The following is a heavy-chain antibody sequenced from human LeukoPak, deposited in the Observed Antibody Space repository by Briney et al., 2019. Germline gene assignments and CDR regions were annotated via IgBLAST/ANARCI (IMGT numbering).Heavy chain of an antibody. CDR3: AKDMGYFTGMDV. Sequence: GGSLRLSCVASGFTFGRYWMSWVRQAPGKGLEWVSLIRGSGGSTYYADSVRGRFTISRDNSKNTLYLQMNSLRAEDTAVYYCAKDMGYFTGMDVWGQGTTVTVSS. J-gene: IGHJ6*02. D-gene: IGHD2-8*01. CDR1: GFTFGRYW. V-gene: IGHV3-23*01. CDR2: IRGSGGST.